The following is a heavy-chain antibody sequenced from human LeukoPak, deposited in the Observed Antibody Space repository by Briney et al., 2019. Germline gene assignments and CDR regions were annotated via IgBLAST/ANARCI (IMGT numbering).Heavy chain of an antibody. V-gene: IGHV3-66*01. D-gene: IGHD4-23*01. CDR3: AKDESRWPLGY. CDR2: IYSDGST. J-gene: IGHJ4*02. Sequence: QAGGSLRLSCVASGFTVRSNYMSWVRQAPGKGLEWVSIIYSDGSTYYADSVKGRFTISRDNSKKTLYLQMNSLRAEDTAVYCCAKDESRWPLGYWGQGTLVSVSS. CDR1: GFTVRSNY.